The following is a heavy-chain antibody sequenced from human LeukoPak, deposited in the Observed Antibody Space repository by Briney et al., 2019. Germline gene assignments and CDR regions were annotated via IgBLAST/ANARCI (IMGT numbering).Heavy chain of an antibody. CDR2: ISAYNGNT. CDR3: ARVPYGDYPFDY. CDR1: GYIFTSYY. Sequence: ASVKISCKASGYIFTSYYMHWLRQAPGQGLEWMGWISAYNGNTNYAQKLQGRVTMTTDTSTSTAYMELRSLRSDDTAVYYCARVPYGDYPFDYWGQGTLVTVSS. J-gene: IGHJ4*02. D-gene: IGHD4-17*01. V-gene: IGHV1-18*04.